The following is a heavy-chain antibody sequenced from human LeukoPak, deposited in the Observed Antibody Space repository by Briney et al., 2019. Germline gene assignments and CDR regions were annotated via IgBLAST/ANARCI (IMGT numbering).Heavy chain of an antibody. CDR2: INPKSGGT. CDR1: GYSFTGHY. D-gene: IGHD4-17*01. V-gene: IGHV1-2*02. J-gene: IGHJ4*02. CDR3: ARGEADYGDYGPDY. Sequence: ASVKVSCKASGYSFTGHYMHWVRQAPGQGLEWMGWINPKSGGTNYAQKFQGRVTMTRDTSISTAYMDMSSLRSDDTAVYYCARGEADYGDYGPDYWGQGTLVTVSS.